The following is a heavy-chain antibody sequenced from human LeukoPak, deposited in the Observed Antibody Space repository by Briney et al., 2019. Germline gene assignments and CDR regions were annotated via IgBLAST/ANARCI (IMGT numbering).Heavy chain of an antibody. CDR1: GYTFTSYD. V-gene: IGHV1-2*02. CDR2: INPNSGGT. Sequence: ASVKVSCKASGYTFTSYDINWVRQATGQGLEWMGWINPNSGGTNYAQKFQGRVTMTRDTSISTAYMELSRLRSDDTAVYYCARGVVKWGYYYYMDVWGKGTTVTVSS. CDR3: ARGVVKWGYYYYMDV. D-gene: IGHD3-22*01. J-gene: IGHJ6*03.